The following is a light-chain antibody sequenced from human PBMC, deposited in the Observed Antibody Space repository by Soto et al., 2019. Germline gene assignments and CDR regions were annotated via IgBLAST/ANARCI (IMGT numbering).Light chain of an antibody. CDR1: QSVSSY. V-gene: IGKV3-15*01. Sequence: EIGLTPSPATPSFSPGGRATLSFRASQSVSSYLAWYQQKPGQAPSLLIYGAFTRATGIPARFSGTGSGTEFTLTISSLQSEDFALYYCQQYNDWPLTFGQGTKVDIK. CDR2: GAF. CDR3: QQYNDWPLT. J-gene: IGKJ1*01.